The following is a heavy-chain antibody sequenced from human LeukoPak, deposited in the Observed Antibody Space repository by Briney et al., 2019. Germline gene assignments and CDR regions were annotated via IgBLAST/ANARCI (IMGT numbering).Heavy chain of an antibody. CDR1: GFTFSNAW. J-gene: IGHJ5*02. V-gene: IGHV3-48*02. CDR2: ISSSSSTI. CDR3: ARVPCTNCYEMT. D-gene: IGHD2-2*01. Sequence: PGGSLRLSCAASGFTFSNAWMNWVRQAPGKGLESVSYISSSSSTIYYADSVKGRFTISRDNAKNSPYLQMNSLRDEDTAVYYCARVPCTNCYEMTWGQGTLVTVSS.